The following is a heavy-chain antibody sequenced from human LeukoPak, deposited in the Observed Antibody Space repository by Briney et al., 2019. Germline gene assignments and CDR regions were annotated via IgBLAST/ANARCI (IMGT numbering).Heavy chain of an antibody. Sequence: PGGSLRLSCAASGFTFSSYGVHWVRQAPGKGLEWVAFIRYDGSNKYYADSVKGRFTISRDNSKNTLYLQMNSLRAEDTAVYYCAKDRPKRPYYYDSSGYDAFDIWGQGTMVTVSS. CDR2: IRYDGSNK. CDR1: GFTFSSYG. V-gene: IGHV3-30*02. J-gene: IGHJ3*02. D-gene: IGHD3-22*01. CDR3: AKDRPKRPYYYDSSGYDAFDI.